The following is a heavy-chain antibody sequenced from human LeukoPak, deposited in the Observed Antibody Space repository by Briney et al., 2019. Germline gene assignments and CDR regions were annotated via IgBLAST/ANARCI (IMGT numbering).Heavy chain of an antibody. CDR1: GYTFADYY. CDR2: INPDSCDT. J-gene: IGHJ5*02. V-gene: IGHV1-2*02. D-gene: IGHD3-10*01. CDR3: ARDGVINNWFDP. Sequence: ASVKVSCKASGYTFADYYMHWVRQAPGQGLEWMGWINPDSCDTNYAQKFQGRVTMTRDTSFRTAYMEVSRLRSDDTAVYYCARDGVINNWFDPWGQGTLVTVSS.